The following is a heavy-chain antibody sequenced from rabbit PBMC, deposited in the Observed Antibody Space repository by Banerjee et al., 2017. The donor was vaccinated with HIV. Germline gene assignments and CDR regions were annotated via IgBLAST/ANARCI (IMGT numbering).Heavy chain of an antibody. CDR1: GIDFSSYYY. J-gene: IGHJ4*01. CDR3: ARSPAGYADYVYTYFKM. Sequence: QQQLEESGGGLVKPGGTLTLTCKASGIDFSSYYYMCWVRQAPGKGLELIACIYTSSGSTWYASWVNGRFTISRSTSLNTVDLKMTSLTAADTATYFCARSPAGYADYVYTYFKMWGPGTLVTVS. D-gene: IGHD6-1*01. V-gene: IGHV1S43*01. CDR2: IYTSSGST.